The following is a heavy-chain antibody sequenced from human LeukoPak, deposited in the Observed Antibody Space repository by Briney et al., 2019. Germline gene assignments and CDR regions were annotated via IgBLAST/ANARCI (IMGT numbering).Heavy chain of an antibody. CDR2: IYYSGST. CDR1: GGSISSYY. D-gene: IGHD4-17*01. V-gene: IGHV4-59*01. CDR3: ARVYADYVDYYYYYMDV. Sequence: SETLSLTCTVSGGSISSYYWSWMRQPPGKGLEWIGYIYYSGSTNYNPSLKSRVTISVDTSKNQFSLKLSSVTAADTAVYYCARVYADYVDYYYYYMDVWGKGTTVTVSS. J-gene: IGHJ6*03.